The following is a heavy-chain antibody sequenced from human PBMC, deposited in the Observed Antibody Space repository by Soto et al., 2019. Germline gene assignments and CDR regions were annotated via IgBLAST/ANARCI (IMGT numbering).Heavy chain of an antibody. CDR2: IYYSAST. D-gene: IGHD3-3*01. J-gene: IGHJ6*02. Sequence: SETLSLTCTVSVGSISSSSYHWGWIRQPPGKGLEWIGSIYYSASTHYNPPLKSRVTISVDTSKNQFSLKLSAVTAADTAVYYCARHTALEYYDFWSGPRGGDYYSGMDVWGQGTTVTVSS. CDR1: VGSISSSSYH. CDR3: ARHTALEYYDFWSGPRGGDYYSGMDV. V-gene: IGHV4-39*01.